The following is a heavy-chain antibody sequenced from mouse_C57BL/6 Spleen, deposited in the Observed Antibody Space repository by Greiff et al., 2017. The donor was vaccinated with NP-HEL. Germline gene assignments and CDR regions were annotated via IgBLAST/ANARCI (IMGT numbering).Heavy chain of an antibody. CDR1: GYTFTEYT. CDR2: FYPGSGSI. Sequence: QVQLQQSGAELVKPGASVKLSCKASGYTFTEYTIHWVKQRSGQGLEWIGWFYPGSGSIKYNERFKDKATLTADKSSSTVYMELSRLTSEDSAVYFCARHEGAYYSKAYAMDYWGQGTSVTVSS. CDR3: ARHEGAYYSKAYAMDY. D-gene: IGHD2-5*01. J-gene: IGHJ4*01. V-gene: IGHV1-62-2*01.